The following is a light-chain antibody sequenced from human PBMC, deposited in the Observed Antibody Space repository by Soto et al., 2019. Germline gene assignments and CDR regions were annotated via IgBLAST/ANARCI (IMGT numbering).Light chain of an antibody. J-gene: IGKJ1*01. CDR3: QHYSAYSPWT. CDR1: QSVDTW. Sequence: DIQMTHSPSTLSASVGDRVTITCRASQSVDTWLAWFQQKPGRAPKVVIYKASNLESGVPSRFSGRGSGTEFTLTITSLQPDDFATYYCQHYSAYSPWTFGQGTKVEIK. V-gene: IGKV1-5*03. CDR2: KAS.